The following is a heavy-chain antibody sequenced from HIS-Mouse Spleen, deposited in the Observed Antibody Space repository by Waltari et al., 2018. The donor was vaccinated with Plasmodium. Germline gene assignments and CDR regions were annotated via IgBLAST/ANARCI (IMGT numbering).Heavy chain of an antibody. CDR2: INQSGST. D-gene: IGHD3-3*01. CDR3: ARVTSSGVYWYFDL. J-gene: IGHJ2*01. CDR1: GGSFSGYY. V-gene: IGHV4-34*01. Sequence: QVQLQQWGAGLLKPSETLSLTCPVYGGSFSGYYWSWIRQPPGQGLEWIGEINQSGSTNCNPPLQRRITISVYTGKNHLSPKLGSVTAADTAVYYCARVTSSGVYWYFDLWGRGTLVTVSS.